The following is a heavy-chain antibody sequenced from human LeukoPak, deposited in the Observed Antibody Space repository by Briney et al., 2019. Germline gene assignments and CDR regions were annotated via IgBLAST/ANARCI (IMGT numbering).Heavy chain of an antibody. Sequence: GGSLRLSCAASGFTFSSYEMNWVRQAPGKGLEWVSYISSSGSTIYYADSVKGRFTISRDNAKNSLYLQMNSLKAEDTAVYYCARGPPYYYDSSGYPVDFDYWGQGTLVTVSS. V-gene: IGHV3-48*03. CDR1: GFTFSSYE. J-gene: IGHJ4*02. CDR2: ISSSGSTI. D-gene: IGHD3-22*01. CDR3: ARGPPYYYDSSGYPVDFDY.